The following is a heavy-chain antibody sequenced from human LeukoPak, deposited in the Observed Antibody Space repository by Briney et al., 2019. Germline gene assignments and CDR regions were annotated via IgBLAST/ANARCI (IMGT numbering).Heavy chain of an antibody. CDR2: ISSSGSTI. CDR1: GFTFSDYY. D-gene: IGHD3-3*01. CDR3: ARFSRDVLRFSPVYYYYMDV. J-gene: IGHJ6*03. Sequence: PGGSLRPSCAASGFTFSDYYMSWIRQAPGKGLEWVSYISSSGSTIYYADSVKGRFTISRDNAKNSLYLQMNSLRAEDTAVYYCARFSRDVLRFSPVYYYYMDVWGKGTTVTVSS. V-gene: IGHV3-11*01.